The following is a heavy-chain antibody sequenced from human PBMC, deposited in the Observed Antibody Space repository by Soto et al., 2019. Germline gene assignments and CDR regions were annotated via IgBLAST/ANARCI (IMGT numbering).Heavy chain of an antibody. CDR3: ARDPPYGSKVMYX. J-gene: IGHJ6*02. V-gene: IGHV4-4*07. CDR2: LYSNGNT. CDR1: GGSITSYY. Sequence: PSETLSLTCTVSGGSITSYYWSWIRQPAGKGLEWIGRLYSNGNTDYNQSLKSRVTMSVETSKKQVSLKLNSVTAADTAVYYCARDPPYGSKVMYXWGQGTTFTVS. D-gene: IGHD4-17*01.